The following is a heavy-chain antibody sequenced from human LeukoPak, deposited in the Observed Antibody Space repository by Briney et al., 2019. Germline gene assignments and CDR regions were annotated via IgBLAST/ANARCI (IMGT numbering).Heavy chain of an antibody. CDR1: GYSFGNYW. V-gene: IGHV5-51*01. J-gene: IGHJ4*02. CDR2: IYPDDSET. Sequence: GESLKISCKGSGYSFGNYWIAWVRQMPGKGLEWMGIIYPDDSETRYSPSFQGQVTISADKSISTAYLQWSSLKASDTAMYYCARQCPGGYYDSRGYGDYWGQGTLVSVSS. D-gene: IGHD3-22*01. CDR3: ARQCPGGYYDSRGYGDY.